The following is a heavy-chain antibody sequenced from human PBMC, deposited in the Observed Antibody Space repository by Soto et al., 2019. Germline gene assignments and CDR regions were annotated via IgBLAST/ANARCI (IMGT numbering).Heavy chain of an antibody. CDR2: ISWNSGSI. CDR1: GFTFDDYG. D-gene: IGHD1-1*01. CDR3: AKVSTTHTFGPLDP. J-gene: IGHJ5*02. V-gene: IGHV3-9*01. Sequence: LRLSCAASGFTFDDYGMHWVRQAPGKGLEWVSGISWNSGSIGYADSVKGRFIISRDNAKNSVYLQMNNLRPEDTAFYFCAKVSTTHTFGPLDPWGQGTLVTVS.